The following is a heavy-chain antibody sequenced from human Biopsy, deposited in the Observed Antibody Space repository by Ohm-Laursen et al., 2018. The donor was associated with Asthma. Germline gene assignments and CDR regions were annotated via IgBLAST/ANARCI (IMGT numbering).Heavy chain of an antibody. D-gene: IGHD3-10*01. CDR3: ARAVDYSHYYGIDV. J-gene: IGHJ6*02. CDR2: ISVYNGNT. V-gene: IGHV1-18*01. CDR1: GYTFNSAG. Sequence: ASEKVSCKTSGYTFNSAGITWVRQAPGQGLEWMGWISVYNGNTKVAQKLQDRVTMITDTSTSTAYVELRSLRSDDTAVYFCARAVDYSHYYGIDVWGQGTTVTVS.